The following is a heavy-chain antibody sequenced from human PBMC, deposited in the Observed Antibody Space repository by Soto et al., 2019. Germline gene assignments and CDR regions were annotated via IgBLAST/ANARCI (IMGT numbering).Heavy chain of an antibody. CDR3: AIPKGGDHIFDP. V-gene: IGHV4-39*01. D-gene: IGHD2-21*02. Sequence: SETLSLTCTVSGGSISSSSYYWGWIRQPPGKGLEWIGSIYYSGSTYYNPSLKSRVTISVDTSKNQFSLKLSSVTAADTAVYYCAIPKGGDHIFDPWGQGTLATVYS. CDR2: IYYSGST. CDR1: GGSISSSSYY. J-gene: IGHJ5*02.